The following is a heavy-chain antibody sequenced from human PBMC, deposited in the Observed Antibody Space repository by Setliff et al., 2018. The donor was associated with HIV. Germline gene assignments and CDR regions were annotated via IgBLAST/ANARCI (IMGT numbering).Heavy chain of an antibody. J-gene: IGHJ6*03. V-gene: IGHV4-39*01. D-gene: IGHD2-15*01. CDR1: GGSISSGGYY. Sequence: SETLSLTCTVSGGSISSGGYYWSWIRQHPGKGLEWIGHIYYSGSTYYNPSLKSRVIISIDMSKNQFSPKLSSVTAADTAVYYCATHVGDRGSYYYYYMDVWGKGTTVTVSS. CDR2: IYYSGST. CDR3: ATHVGDRGSYYYYYMDV.